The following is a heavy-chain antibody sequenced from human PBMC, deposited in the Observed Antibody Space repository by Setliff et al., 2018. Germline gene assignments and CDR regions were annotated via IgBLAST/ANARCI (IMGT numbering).Heavy chain of an antibody. Sequence: ASVKVSCKASGDPFNAYGVSWVRQAPGQGLEWMGAFIPVLGMTDYAQKFQGRLTITADQSTTTVYMELSSLRFDDTALYYCARGPSPTVTPSRLIYFYHMDVWGTGTTVTVSS. CDR3: ARGPSPTVTPSRLIYFYHMDV. CDR2: FIPVLGMT. D-gene: IGHD4-17*01. V-gene: IGHV1-69*10. J-gene: IGHJ6*03. CDR1: GDPFNAYG.